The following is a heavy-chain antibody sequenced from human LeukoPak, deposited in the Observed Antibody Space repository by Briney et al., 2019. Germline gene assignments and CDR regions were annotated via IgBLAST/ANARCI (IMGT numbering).Heavy chain of an antibody. V-gene: IGHV1-69*05. D-gene: IGHD5-18*01. Sequence: GASVKVSCKASGGTFSSYAISWVRQAPGQELEWMGRMIPIFRTANYAKKFQGRVTITTDESTSTAYMELSSLRSEDTALYYCARVFFTTSYGFHYFDYWGQGTLVTVSS. J-gene: IGHJ4*02. CDR1: GGTFSSYA. CDR3: ARVFFTTSYGFHYFDY. CDR2: MIPIFRTA.